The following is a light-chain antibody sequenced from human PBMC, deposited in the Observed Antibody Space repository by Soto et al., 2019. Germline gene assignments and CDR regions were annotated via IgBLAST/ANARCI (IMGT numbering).Light chain of an antibody. CDR2: EGS. CDR3: CSYAGSSTFAYV. CDR1: SSDVGSYNL. J-gene: IGLJ1*01. V-gene: IGLV2-23*03. Sequence: QSALTQPASVSGSPGQSITISCTGTSSDVGSYNLVSWYQQHPGKAPKLMIYEGSKRPSGVSNRFSGSKSGNTASLTISGLQAEDADDDDCCSYAGSSTFAYVFGTGTKVTVL.